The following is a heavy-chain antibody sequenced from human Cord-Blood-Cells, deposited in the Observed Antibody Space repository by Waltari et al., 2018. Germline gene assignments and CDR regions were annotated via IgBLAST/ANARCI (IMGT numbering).Heavy chain of an antibody. V-gene: IGHV3-7*01. CDR3: AREQLGWGWYFDL. Sequence: EVQLVESGGGLVQPGGSLRLSCAAFGFTFSSYWMTWVRQAPGKGLEWVANIKQDGSEKYYVDSVKGRFTISRDNAKNSLYLQMNSLRAEDTAVYYCAREQLGWGWYFDLWGRGTLVTVSS. D-gene: IGHD1-1*01. J-gene: IGHJ2*01. CDR1: GFTFSSYW. CDR2: IKQDGSEK.